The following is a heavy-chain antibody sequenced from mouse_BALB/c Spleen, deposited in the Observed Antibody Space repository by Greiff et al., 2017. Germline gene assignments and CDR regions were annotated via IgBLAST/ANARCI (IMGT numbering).Heavy chain of an antibody. Sequence: DVKLVESGGGLVKPGGSLKLSCAASGFTFSSYGMSWVRQTPDKRLEWVATISSGGSYTYYPDSVKGRFTISRDNAKNTLYLQMSSLKSEDTAMYYCARLEDYDGAWFAYWGQGTLVTVSA. V-gene: IGHV5-6*03. CDR1: GFTFSSYG. CDR3: ARLEDYDGAWFAY. CDR2: ISSGGSYT. J-gene: IGHJ3*01. D-gene: IGHD2-4*01.